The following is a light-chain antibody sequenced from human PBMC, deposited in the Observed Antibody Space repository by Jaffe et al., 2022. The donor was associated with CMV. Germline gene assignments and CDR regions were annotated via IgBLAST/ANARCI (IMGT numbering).Light chain of an antibody. CDR3: QQRSNWPRRIT. Sequence: EIVLTQSPATLSLSPGERASLSCRASQSVSTFLAWYQQKPGQAPRLLIYDTSKRATGIPVRFSGSGSGTDFTLTISRLEPEDFAVYYCQQRSNWPRRITFGQGTRLEIK. V-gene: IGKV3-11*01. CDR2: DTS. J-gene: IGKJ5*01. CDR1: QSVSTF.